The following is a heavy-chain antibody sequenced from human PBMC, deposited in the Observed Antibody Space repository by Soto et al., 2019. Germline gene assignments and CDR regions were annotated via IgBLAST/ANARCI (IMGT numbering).Heavy chain of an antibody. CDR3: ARESLSNGYFDC. Sequence: EVQLVESGGGLIQPGGSLRLSCAASGFTVSNHYMTWVRQAPGKGLEWVSVIYSTGITYYADSVKGRFTGSRDNSKITLFPQMNSLRSEDTAVYFCARESLSNGYFDCWGQGTPGTVAA. CDR2: IYSTGIT. CDR1: GFTVSNHY. V-gene: IGHV3-53*01. D-gene: IGHD3-22*01. J-gene: IGHJ4*02.